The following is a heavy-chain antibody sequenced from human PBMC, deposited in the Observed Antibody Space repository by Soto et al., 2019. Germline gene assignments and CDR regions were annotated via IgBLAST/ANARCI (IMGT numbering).Heavy chain of an antibody. CDR2: IYYSGST. J-gene: IGHJ6*02. CDR3: AREDVLRFLEWPQGMDV. D-gene: IGHD3-3*01. V-gene: IGHV4-59*01. Sequence: SETLSLTCTVSVDSISSYYWSWIRQPAGKGLEWIGHIYYSGSTNYNPSLKSRVTISVDTSKNQFSLKLSSVTAADTAVYYCAREDVLRFLEWPQGMDVWGQGTTVTVSS. CDR1: VDSISSYY.